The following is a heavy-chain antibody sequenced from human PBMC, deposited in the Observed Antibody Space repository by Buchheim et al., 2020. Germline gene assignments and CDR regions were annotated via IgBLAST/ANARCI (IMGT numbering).Heavy chain of an antibody. V-gene: IGHV4-34*01. CDR3: ARWATKTAASGYYPYCFDY. CDR2: INHSGST. J-gene: IGHJ4*02. CDR1: GGSFSGYY. Sequence: QVQLQQWGAGLLKPSETLSLTCAVYGGSFSGYYWSWIRQPPGKGLEWIGEINHSGSTNYNPSLKSRVTISVDTSKNQFSLKLSSVTAADTAVYYCARWATKTAASGYYPYCFDYWGQGTL. D-gene: IGHD3-22*01.